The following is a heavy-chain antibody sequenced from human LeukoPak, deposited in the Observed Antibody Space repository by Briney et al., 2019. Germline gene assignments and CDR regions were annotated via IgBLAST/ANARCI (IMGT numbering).Heavy chain of an antibody. CDR2: IYYSGST. Sequence: KASETLSLTCTVPGGSISSSSYYWGWIRQPPGKGLEWIGSIYYSGSTYYNPSLKSRVTISVDTSKNQFSLKLSSVTAADTAVYYCARQLEYYYYMDVWGKGTTVTVSS. D-gene: IGHD1-1*01. V-gene: IGHV4-39*01. J-gene: IGHJ6*03. CDR3: ARQLEYYYYMDV. CDR1: GGSISSSSYY.